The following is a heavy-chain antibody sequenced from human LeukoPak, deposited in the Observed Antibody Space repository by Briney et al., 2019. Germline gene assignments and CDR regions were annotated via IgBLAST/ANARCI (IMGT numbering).Heavy chain of an antibody. J-gene: IGHJ4*02. CDR2: INHSGST. D-gene: IGHD3-16*02. V-gene: IGHV4-34*01. CDR3: ARARVIPASFDD. CDR1: GGSFSGYC. Sequence: SETLSLTCAVYGGSFSGYCWSWIRQPPGKGLEWIGEINHSGSTDYNPSLKSRVTISVDTSMNQFSLRLNSVTAADTAVYYCARARVIPASFDDWGQGVLVTVSS.